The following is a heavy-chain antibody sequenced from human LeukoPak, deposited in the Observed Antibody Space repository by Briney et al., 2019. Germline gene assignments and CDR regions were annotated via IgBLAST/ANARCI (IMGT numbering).Heavy chain of an antibody. D-gene: IGHD3-22*01. J-gene: IGHJ4*02. V-gene: IGHV3-30*03. CDR1: GFTFSSYG. Sequence: PGGSLRLSCAASGFTFSSYGMHWVRQAPGKGLEWVAVISYDGSNKYYADSVKGRFTISRDNSKNTLYLQMNSLRAEDTAVYYCASQAYYYDSSGYLRWGQGTLVTVSS. CDR3: ASQAYYYDSSGYLR. CDR2: ISYDGSNK.